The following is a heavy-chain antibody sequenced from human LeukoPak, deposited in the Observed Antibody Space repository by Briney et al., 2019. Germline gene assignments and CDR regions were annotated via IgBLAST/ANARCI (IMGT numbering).Heavy chain of an antibody. Sequence: SDTLSLICTVSGGSISRYYWRWIRQPAAKGLEWIGRIYTSGSTNYNPSLKSRVTMSVDTSKNQFSLKLSSVTAADTAVYYCATDSGYGEPYDTWGQGTMVTVSS. V-gene: IGHV4-4*07. CDR2: IYTSGST. D-gene: IGHD4/OR15-4a*01. J-gene: IGHJ3*02. CDR1: GGSISRYY. CDR3: ATDSGYGEPYDT.